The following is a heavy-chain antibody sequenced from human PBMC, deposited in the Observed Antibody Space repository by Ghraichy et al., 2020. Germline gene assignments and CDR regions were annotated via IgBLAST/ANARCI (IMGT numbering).Heavy chain of an antibody. CDR3: LTFGGPSAPGY. Sequence: GESLNISCAASGFTVSSNHMSWVRQSVGKGLEWVSTIYSGGNTLYADSVKGRFTISRDSSKSTLYLQMNSLRVEDTAVYFCLTFGGPSAPGYSGQGTLVSVSS. CDR1: GFTVSSNH. CDR2: IYSGGNT. D-gene: IGHD3-16*01. J-gene: IGHJ4*02. V-gene: IGHV3-66*02.